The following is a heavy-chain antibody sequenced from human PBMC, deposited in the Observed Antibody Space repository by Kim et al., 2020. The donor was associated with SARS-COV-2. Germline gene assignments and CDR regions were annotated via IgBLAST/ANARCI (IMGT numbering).Heavy chain of an antibody. V-gene: IGHV4-39*01. D-gene: IGHD3-3*01. CDR3: ARSPRRFLEWSPSNLNWFDP. CDR1: GGSISSSSYY. CDR2: IYYSGST. Sequence: SETLSLTCTVSGGSISSSSYYWGWIRQPPGKGLEWIGSIYYSGSTYYNPSLKSRVTISVDTSKNQFSLKLSSVTAADTAVYYCARSPRRFLEWSPSNLNWFDPWGQGTLVTVSS. J-gene: IGHJ5*02.